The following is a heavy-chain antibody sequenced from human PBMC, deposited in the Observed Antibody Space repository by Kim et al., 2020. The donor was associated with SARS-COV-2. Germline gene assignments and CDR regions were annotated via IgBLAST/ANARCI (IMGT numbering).Heavy chain of an antibody. J-gene: IGHJ6*02. D-gene: IGHD3-3*01. CDR2: INTNTGNP. V-gene: IGHV7-4-1*02. Sequence: ASVKVSCKASGYTFTSYAMNWVRQAPGQGLEWMGWINTNTGNPTYAQGFTGRFVFSLDTSVSTAYLQISSLKAEDTAVYYCARDPGSATIFGVVIISPTRDGMDVLGQGTTVTVSS. CDR1: GYTFTSYA. CDR3: ARDPGSATIFGVVIISPTRDGMDV.